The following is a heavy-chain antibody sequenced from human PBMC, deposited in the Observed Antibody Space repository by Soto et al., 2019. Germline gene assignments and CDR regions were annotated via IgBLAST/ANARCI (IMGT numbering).Heavy chain of an antibody. CDR2: IKTDGSST. V-gene: IGHV3-74*01. J-gene: IGHJ6*03. CDR1: GFTFSNHW. CDR3: GRGGYYYMAV. Sequence: GGSLRLSCAASGFTFSNHWLHWVRLAPGKGLVWISRIKTDGSSTTYAGSVKGRFTISTDNAKNTLYLQMNSLRAEDTAVYYCGRGGYYYMAVWGKGTTVTVSS.